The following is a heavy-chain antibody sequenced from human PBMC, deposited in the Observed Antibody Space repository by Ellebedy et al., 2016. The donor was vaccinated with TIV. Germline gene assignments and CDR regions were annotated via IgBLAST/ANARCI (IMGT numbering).Heavy chain of an antibody. CDR3: ARNYYDSDGYYPNEY. V-gene: IGHV3-48*03. J-gene: IGHJ4*02. D-gene: IGHD3-22*01. CDR1: GFTFSNYE. CDR2: ISHSGSTI. Sequence: GESLKISCAASGFTFSNYEMNWVRQAPGKGLEWVSYISHSGSTIYYADSVKGRFTISRDNAKNSLFLQMNSLRAEDTAVYYCARNYYDSDGYYPNEYWGQGTLVTVSS.